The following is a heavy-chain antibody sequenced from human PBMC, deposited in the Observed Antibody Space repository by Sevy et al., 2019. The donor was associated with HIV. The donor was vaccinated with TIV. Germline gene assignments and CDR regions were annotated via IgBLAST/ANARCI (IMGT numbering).Heavy chain of an antibody. D-gene: IGHD2-2*01. CDR1: GFTFSSYS. Sequence: GGSLRLSCAASGFTFSSYSMNWVRQAPGKGLEWVSSISSSSSYIYYADSVKGRFTISRDNAKNSLYLQMNSLRAEDTAVYYCARDQSIVVVPAANDAFDIWGQGTMVTVSS. CDR2: ISSSSSYI. CDR3: ARDQSIVVVPAANDAFDI. V-gene: IGHV3-21*01. J-gene: IGHJ3*02.